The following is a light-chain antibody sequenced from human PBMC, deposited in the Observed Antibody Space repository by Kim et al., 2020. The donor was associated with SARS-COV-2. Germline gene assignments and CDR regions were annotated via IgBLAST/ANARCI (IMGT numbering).Light chain of an antibody. CDR2: DAS. V-gene: IGKV1-33*01. Sequence: SSLSASVGDRVTITCQASQDISNYLNWYQQKPGKAPKLLIYDASNLETGVPSRFSGSGSGTDFTFTISSLQPEDIATYYCQLGEGFGQGTRLEIK. CDR1: QDISNY. J-gene: IGKJ5*01. CDR3: QLGEG.